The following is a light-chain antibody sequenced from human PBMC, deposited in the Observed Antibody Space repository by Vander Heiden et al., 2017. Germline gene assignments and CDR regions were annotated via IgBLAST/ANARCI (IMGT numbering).Light chain of an antibody. CDR3: QAWDSNTAI. J-gene: IGLJ2*01. CDR1: KLGEKY. Sequence: HGLPLPPAVCQSPGQTASITCSGDKLGEKYASWYQQKPGQSPILVMYQDDKRPSGTPERFSGSNSGNTATLTISGTQAMDEADYYCQAWDSNTAIFGGGTKLTVL. CDR2: QDD. V-gene: IGLV3-1*01.